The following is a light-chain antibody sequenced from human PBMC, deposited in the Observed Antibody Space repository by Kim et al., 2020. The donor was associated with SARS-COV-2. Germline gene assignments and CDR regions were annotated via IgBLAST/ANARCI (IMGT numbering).Light chain of an antibody. CDR3: QQYNTFPIT. CDR1: QSFSSW. V-gene: IGKV1-5*03. CDR2: KTS. J-gene: IGKJ5*01. Sequence: DIQMTQSPSTLSASVGDRVTITCRASQSFSSWLAWYQQKPGKVPKLLICKTSILESGVPSRFSGSGSGTEFTLTISSLQPDDFATYYCQQYNTFPITFGQGTRLEIK.